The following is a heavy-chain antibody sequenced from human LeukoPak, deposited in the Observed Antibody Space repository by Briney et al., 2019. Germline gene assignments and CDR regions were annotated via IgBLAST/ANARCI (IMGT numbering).Heavy chain of an antibody. V-gene: IGHV3-23*01. J-gene: IGHJ4*02. CDR2: ISGSGGST. D-gene: IGHD3-10*01. CDR3: AKDPAGSGTHDRYFDY. Sequence: GGSLRLPCAASGFTFSSYAMSWVRQAPGKGLEWVSAISGSGGSTYYADSVKGRFTISRDNSKNTLYLQMNSLRAEDTAVYYCAKDPAGSGTHDRYFDYWGQGTLVTVSS. CDR1: GFTFSSYA.